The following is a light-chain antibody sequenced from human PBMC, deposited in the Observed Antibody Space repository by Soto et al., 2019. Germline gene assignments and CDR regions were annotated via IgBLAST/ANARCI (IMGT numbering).Light chain of an antibody. V-gene: IGKV1-6*01. CDR1: QDIGNK. CDR3: LQDYNYAWT. J-gene: IGKJ1*01. CDR2: AAY. Sequence: ASQMTQSPSSLSSSVGDRVTITFLASQDIGNKVGWFQQKPGQAPELLIYAAYNLQSGVPSRFSGNRSGTDFTLTISSLQPEDFATYYCLQDYNYAWTFGQGTKVDIK.